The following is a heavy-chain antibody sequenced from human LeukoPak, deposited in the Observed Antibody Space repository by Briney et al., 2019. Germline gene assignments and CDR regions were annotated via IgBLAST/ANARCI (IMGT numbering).Heavy chain of an antibody. V-gene: IGHV3-15*01. CDR3: TNRGGSFSIFDY. D-gene: IGHD1-26*01. CDR2: IKSKTDGGTT. Sequence: SGGSLKLSCATSGFTFSDAWMSWVRQAPGKGLEWVGRIKSKTDGGTTDYAAPVKGRFTISRDDSKNTLYLQMNSLKTEDTAVYYCTNRGGSFSIFDYWGQGTLVTVSS. CDR1: GFTFSDAW. J-gene: IGHJ4*02.